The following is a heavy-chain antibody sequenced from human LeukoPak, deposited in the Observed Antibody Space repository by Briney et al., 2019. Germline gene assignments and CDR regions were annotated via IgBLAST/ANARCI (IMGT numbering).Heavy chain of an antibody. CDR1: GFTFSSYG. V-gene: IGHV3-30*02. D-gene: IGHD3-10*01. J-gene: IGHJ3*02. Sequence: GGSLRLSCAASGFTFSSYGMHWVRQAPGKGLEWVAFIRYDGSNKYYADSVKGRFTISRDNSKNTLYLQMNSLRAEDTAVYYCAKVLRITSGDDAFDIWGQGTMVTVSS. CDR2: IRYDGSNK. CDR3: AKVLRITSGDDAFDI.